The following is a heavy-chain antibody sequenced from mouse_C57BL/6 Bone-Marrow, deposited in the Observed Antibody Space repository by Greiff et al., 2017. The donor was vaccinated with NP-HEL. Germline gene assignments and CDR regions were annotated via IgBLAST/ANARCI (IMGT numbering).Heavy chain of an antibody. V-gene: IGHV3-6*01. Sequence: EVQLQQSGPGLVKPSQSLSLTCSVTGYSITSGYYWNWIRQFPGNKLEWMGCISYDGSNNYNPSLKNRISITRDTSKNQFFLKLNSVTTEDTATYYCARSLLYWGQGTTLTVSS. J-gene: IGHJ2*01. CDR1: GYSITSGYY. CDR3: ARSLLY. CDR2: ISYDGSN.